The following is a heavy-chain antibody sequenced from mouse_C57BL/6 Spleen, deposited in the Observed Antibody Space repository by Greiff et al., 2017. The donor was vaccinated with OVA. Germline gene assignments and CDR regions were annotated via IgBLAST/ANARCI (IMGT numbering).Heavy chain of an antibody. V-gene: IGHV8-12*01. D-gene: IGHD1-1*01. J-gene: IGHJ3*01. Sequence: QVTLNESGPGILQSSQTLSLTCSFSGFSLSTSGMGVSWIRQPSGKGLEWLALIYWDDDKRYNPSLKRRPTISKDPSRNQVFLKITSVDTADTATYYCARSAYYYGSSSAWFAYWGQGTLVTVSA. CDR2: IYWDDDK. CDR3: ARSAYYYGSSSAWFAY. CDR1: GFSLSTSGMG.